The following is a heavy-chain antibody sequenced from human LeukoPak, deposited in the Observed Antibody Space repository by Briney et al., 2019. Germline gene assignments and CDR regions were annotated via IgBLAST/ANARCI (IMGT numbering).Heavy chain of an antibody. D-gene: IGHD3-10*01. Sequence: SETLSLTCIVSGVSINTHYWTWIRQSPGKGLEWIGHIYYTGTTNYSPSLKSRVTISVDRSKNLFSLRLKSLTSADTAVYYCARAGPWQIDPWGQGILVTVSS. J-gene: IGHJ5*02. CDR2: IYYTGTT. CDR3: ARAGPWQIDP. V-gene: IGHV4-59*11. CDR1: GVSINTHY.